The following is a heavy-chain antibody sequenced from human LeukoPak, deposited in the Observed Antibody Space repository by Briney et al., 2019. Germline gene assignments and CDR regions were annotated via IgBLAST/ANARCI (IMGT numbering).Heavy chain of an antibody. D-gene: IGHD2-15*01. CDR3: ARDPAKGAATYFDY. Sequence: GRSLRLSCTASGFPFSNYAMNWVRQTPGKGREWVALISFDGGKIYYADSVKGRFTISRDNSKNTLFLQMNSLTVEDTAVYYCARDPAKGAATYFDYWGQGTLVTVSS. CDR2: ISFDGGKI. V-gene: IGHV3-30*04. J-gene: IGHJ4*02. CDR1: GFPFSNYA.